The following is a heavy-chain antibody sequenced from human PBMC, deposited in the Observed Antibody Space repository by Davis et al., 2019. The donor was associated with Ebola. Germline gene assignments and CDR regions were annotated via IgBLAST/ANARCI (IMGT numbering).Heavy chain of an antibody. CDR1: GFTFDDYA. Sequence: GESLKISCAASGFTFDDYAMHWVRQAPGKGLEWVSLISGDGGSTYYADSVKGRFTISRDNSKNSLYLQMISLRADDTAVYYCAAGTTSDWYGYWGQGTLVTVSS. J-gene: IGHJ4*02. D-gene: IGHD6-19*01. CDR2: ISGDGGST. V-gene: IGHV3-43*02. CDR3: AAGTTSDWYGY.